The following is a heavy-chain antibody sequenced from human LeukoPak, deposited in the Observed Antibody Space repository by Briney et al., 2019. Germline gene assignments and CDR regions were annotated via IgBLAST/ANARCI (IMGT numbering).Heavy chain of an antibody. CDR2: ISSSGST. CDR3: ARSGFGDYGSGRRYNWFDP. D-gene: IGHD3-10*01. J-gene: IGHJ5*02. Sequence: SETLSLTCTVSGDSISSGDYYWSWIRQPAGKGLEWIGRISSSGSTNYNPSLKSRVTISVDTSKNQFSLKLSSVTAADTAVYYCARSGFGDYGSGRRYNWFDPWGQGTLVTVSS. CDR1: GDSISSGDYY. V-gene: IGHV4-61*02.